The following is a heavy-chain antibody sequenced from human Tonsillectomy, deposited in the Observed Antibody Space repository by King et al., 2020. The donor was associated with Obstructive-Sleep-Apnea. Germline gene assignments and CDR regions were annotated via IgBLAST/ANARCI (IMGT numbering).Heavy chain of an antibody. V-gene: IGHV3-33*01. CDR3: ARDSPLRTGNYYGMDV. CDR2: FWYDGSNK. CDR1: GFTFNSFG. J-gene: IGHJ6*02. Sequence: HVQLVESGGGVVQPGRSLRLSCAASGFTFNSFGMDWVRQAPGKGLEWGAFFWYDGSNKNYADSVKGRLTNSRDNSKNTRYLQMNSLRAEDTAVYYCARDSPLRTGNYYGMDVWGQGTTVTVSS. D-gene: IGHD3/OR15-3a*01.